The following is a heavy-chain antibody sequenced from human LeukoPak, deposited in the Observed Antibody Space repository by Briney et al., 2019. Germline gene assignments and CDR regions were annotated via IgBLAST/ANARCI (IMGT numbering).Heavy chain of an antibody. CDR2: INQDGSEK. V-gene: IGHV3-7*01. D-gene: IGHD5-18*01. CDR1: GFTFSNSW. J-gene: IGHJ4*02. Sequence: GGSLRLSCAASGFTFSNSWMSWVRQAPGKGLEWVANINQDGSEKYYLGSVKGRFTISRDNAQNSLFLQMNSLRAEDTAMYYCARDHEVQLWFPYYFDSWGQGTLVTVSS. CDR3: ARDHEVQLWFPYYFDS.